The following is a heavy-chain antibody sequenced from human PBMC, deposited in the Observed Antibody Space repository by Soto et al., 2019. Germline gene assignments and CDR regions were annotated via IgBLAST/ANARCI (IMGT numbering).Heavy chain of an antibody. Sequence: PSETLSLTCTVSGGSISSYYLSWIRQPPGKGLEWIGYIYYSGSTYYNPSLKSRLTISVDTSKNQFSLKLTSMTAADTAVYYCARGRVRWYDIAWGQGTMVTVSS. J-gene: IGHJ3*01. V-gene: IGHV4-59*08. CDR1: GGSISSYY. CDR2: IYYSGST. D-gene: IGHD2-15*01. CDR3: ARGRVRWYDIA.